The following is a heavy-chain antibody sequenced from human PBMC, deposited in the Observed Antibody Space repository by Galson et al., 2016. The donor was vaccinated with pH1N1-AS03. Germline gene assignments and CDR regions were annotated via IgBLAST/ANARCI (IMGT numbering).Heavy chain of an antibody. Sequence: SLRLSCAASGFTFDNFAMSWVRQAPGQGPEWVASISGRSGVTYYPASVKGRFTISRDNSRNILDLQMSNLRAEDTARYFCVKDFGIGWELQHFDWWGQGTLLTVSS. CDR2: ISGRSGVT. D-gene: IGHD1-26*01. V-gene: IGHV3-23*01. CDR3: VKDFGIGWELQHFDW. CDR1: GFTFDNFA. J-gene: IGHJ4*02.